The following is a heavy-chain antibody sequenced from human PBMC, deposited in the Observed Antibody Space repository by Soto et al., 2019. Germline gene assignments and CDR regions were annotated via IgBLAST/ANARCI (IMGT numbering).Heavy chain of an antibody. CDR2: ISAYNGNT. J-gene: IGHJ6*02. Sequence: ASVKVSCKASGYTFPSYGISWVRQAPGQGLEWMGWISAYNGNTNYAQKLQGRVTMTTDTSTSTAYMELRSLRSDDTAVYYCARVEIGYYDSSGSPPYGMGVWGQGTTVTVSS. CDR3: ARVEIGYYDSSGSPPYGMGV. V-gene: IGHV1-18*01. D-gene: IGHD3-22*01. CDR1: GYTFPSYG.